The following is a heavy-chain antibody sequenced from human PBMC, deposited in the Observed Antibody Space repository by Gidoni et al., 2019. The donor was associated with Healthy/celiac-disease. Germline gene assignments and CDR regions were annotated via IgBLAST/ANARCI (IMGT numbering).Heavy chain of an antibody. CDR1: GGTFSSYA. Sequence: QVQLVQSGAELKKPGSSVKVSCKASGGTFSSYAISWVRQAPGQGLGWMGGIIPSFGTANYEQKCQGRVTITADESTSTADMELSSLRSEDTAVYYCARVSSSWGDAFDIWGQGTMVTVSS. V-gene: IGHV1-69*12. J-gene: IGHJ3*02. D-gene: IGHD6-13*01. CDR2: IIPSFGTA. CDR3: ARVSSSWGDAFDI.